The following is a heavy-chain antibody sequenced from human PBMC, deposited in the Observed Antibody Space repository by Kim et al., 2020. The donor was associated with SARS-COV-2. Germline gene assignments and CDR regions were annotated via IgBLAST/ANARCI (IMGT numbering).Heavy chain of an antibody. J-gene: IGHJ6*02. Sequence: NYAQKVQGRVTITADESTSTAYMELSSLRSEDTAVYYCARTSYYYYGMDVWGQGTTVTVSS. CDR3: ARTSYYYYGMDV. V-gene: IGHV1-69*01.